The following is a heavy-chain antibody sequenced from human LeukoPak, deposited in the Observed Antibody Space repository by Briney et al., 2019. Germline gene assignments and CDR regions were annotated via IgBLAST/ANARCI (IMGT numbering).Heavy chain of an antibody. D-gene: IGHD1-1*01. J-gene: IGHJ4*02. V-gene: IGHV3-21*06. CDR2: IDGPSDSI. Sequence: PGGSLRLSCAASGFIFSKYAMEWVRQAPGKGLEWVSSIDGPSDSIYYADSVKGRFTISRDDAKNSVYLQMNSLRAEDTGIYYCARLVCTTIPCHGKFYFDYWGQGTLVPVAS. CDR1: GFIFSKYA. CDR3: ARLVCTTIPCHGKFYFDY.